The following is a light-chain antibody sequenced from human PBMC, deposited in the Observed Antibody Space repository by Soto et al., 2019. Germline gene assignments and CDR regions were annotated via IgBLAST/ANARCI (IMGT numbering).Light chain of an antibody. CDR2: WAS. CDR1: QNILYNSNNKNY. J-gene: IGKJ1*01. Sequence: DIVMTQSPDSLAVSLGERATINCKSSQNILYNSNNKNYLAWYQQKPGQPPKLLIYWASTRESGVPDRFSGSGSWTDFTLTISSLQAEDVAVYYCQQYYSTPWTFGQGTKVEIK. V-gene: IGKV4-1*01. CDR3: QQYYSTPWT.